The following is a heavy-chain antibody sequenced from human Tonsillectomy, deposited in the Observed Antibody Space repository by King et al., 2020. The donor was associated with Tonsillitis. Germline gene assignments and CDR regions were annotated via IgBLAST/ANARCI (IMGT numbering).Heavy chain of an antibody. J-gene: IGHJ4*02. D-gene: IGHD6-25*01. CDR1: GFTFSGYN. V-gene: IGHV3-48*01. CDR2: ISSSSSIM. Sequence: VQLVESGGGLVQPGGSLRLSCAASGFTFSGYNMNWVRQAPGKGLEWVSYISSSSSIMYYADSVKGRFTISRDNAKHSLYLQMNSLRAEDTAIYYCARLADSASPFDCWGQGTLVTVSS. CDR3: ARLADSASPFDC.